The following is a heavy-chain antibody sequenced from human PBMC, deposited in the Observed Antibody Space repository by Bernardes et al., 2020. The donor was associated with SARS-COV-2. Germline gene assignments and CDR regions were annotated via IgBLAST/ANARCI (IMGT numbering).Heavy chain of an antibody. Sequence: GWSLSLSCEVSGFTFSSYTMNWVRQAPGKGLEWVSTITDSGDSTYYADSVKGRFTISRDNSKDRLYLQMNSLRAEDTAVYFCAKRRVEWELLHYFDSWGQGTLVTVSS. D-gene: IGHD1-26*01. CDR2: ITDSGDST. CDR3: AKRRVEWELLHYFDS. V-gene: IGHV3-23*01. J-gene: IGHJ4*02. CDR1: GFTFSSYT.